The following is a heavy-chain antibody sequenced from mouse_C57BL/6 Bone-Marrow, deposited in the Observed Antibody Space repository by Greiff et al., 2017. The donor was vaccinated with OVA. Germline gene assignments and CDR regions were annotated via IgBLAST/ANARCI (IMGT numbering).Heavy chain of an antibody. CDR1: GFTFSSYA. CDR3: TREGYDNYAMDY. D-gene: IGHD2-2*01. CDR2: ISRGGDYI. Sequence: EVKLVESGEGLVKPGGSLKLSCAASGFTFSSYAMSWVRQTPEKRLEWVAYISRGGDYIYYADTVKGRFTISRDNARNTLYLQMSSLKSEDTAMYYCTREGYDNYAMDYWGQGTSVTVSS. J-gene: IGHJ4*01. V-gene: IGHV5-9-1*02.